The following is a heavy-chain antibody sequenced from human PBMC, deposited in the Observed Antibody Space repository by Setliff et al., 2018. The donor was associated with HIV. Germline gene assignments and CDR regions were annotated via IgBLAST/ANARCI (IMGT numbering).Heavy chain of an antibody. J-gene: IGHJ6*02. D-gene: IGHD3-10*01. CDR2: ISYDGSNK. CDR3: ARSVIGYYYYGMDV. V-gene: IGHV3-30*01. Sequence: SGGSLRLSCAASGFTFSSYAMHWVRQAPGKGLEWVAVISYDGSNKYYADSVKGRFTISRDSSKNTLYLQMNSLRAEDTAVYYCARSVIGYYYYGMDVWGQGTLVTVSS. CDR1: GFTFSSYA.